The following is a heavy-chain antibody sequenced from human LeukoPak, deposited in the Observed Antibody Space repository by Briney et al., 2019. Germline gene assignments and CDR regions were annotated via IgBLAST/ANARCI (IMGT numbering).Heavy chain of an antibody. J-gene: IGHJ4*02. D-gene: IGHD3-10*01. Sequence: GGSLRLSCAASGFTFSTYGIHWVRQAPGKGLEWVAFIRYDGSNKYYADSVKGRFTISRDNSKNTLYLQMNSLSAEDTAVYYCAKDGPYYYGSGSYYNFDYWGQGTLVTVSS. CDR1: GFTFSTYG. CDR3: AKDGPYYYGSGSYYNFDY. V-gene: IGHV3-30*02. CDR2: IRYDGSNK.